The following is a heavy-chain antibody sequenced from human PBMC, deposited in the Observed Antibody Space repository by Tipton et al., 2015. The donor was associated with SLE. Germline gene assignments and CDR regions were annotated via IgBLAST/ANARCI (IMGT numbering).Heavy chain of an antibody. D-gene: IGHD1-1*01. CDR1: GGSLSGGDYY. J-gene: IGHJ4*02. CDR3: ARGNSGFDY. V-gene: IGHV4-30-4*01. Sequence: TLSLTCTVSGGSLSGGDYYWGWIRQPPGKGLAWIGLIYHSGNTFYNPSLESRLTMSVDTSKNQFSLTLTSVTAADTAVYYCARGNSGFDYWGQGNLVTVSS. CDR2: IYHSGNT.